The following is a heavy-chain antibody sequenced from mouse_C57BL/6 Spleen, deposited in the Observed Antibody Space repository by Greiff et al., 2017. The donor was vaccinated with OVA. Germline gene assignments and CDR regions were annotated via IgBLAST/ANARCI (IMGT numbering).Heavy chain of an antibody. J-gene: IGHJ4*01. CDR1: GFSLTSYG. CDR2: IWSGGST. CDR3: AKAPYYYGSSYYAMDY. D-gene: IGHD1-1*01. Sequence: VQLKESGPGLVQPSQSLSITCTVSGFSLTSYGVHWVRQPPGKGLEWLGVIWSGGSTDYNAAFISRLSISKDNSKSQVFFKMNSLQADDTAIYYCAKAPYYYGSSYYAMDYWGQGTSVTVSS. V-gene: IGHV2-4*01.